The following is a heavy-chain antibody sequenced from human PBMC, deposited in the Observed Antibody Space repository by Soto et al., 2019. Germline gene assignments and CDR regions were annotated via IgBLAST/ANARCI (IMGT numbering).Heavy chain of an antibody. CDR3: HVPSRYCSGGSCYSSKYYYYYYMEV. D-gene: IGHD2-15*01. CDR2: ISGSGGST. J-gene: IGHJ6*03. CDR1: GFTFSSYA. V-gene: IGHV3-23*01. Sequence: QPGGSLRLSCAASGFTFSSYAMSWVRQAPGKGLEWVSAISGSGGSTYYADSVKGRFTISRDNSKNTLYLQMNSLRAEDTAVYYCHVPSRYCSGGSCYSSKYYYYYYMEVWGKGTTVTVSS.